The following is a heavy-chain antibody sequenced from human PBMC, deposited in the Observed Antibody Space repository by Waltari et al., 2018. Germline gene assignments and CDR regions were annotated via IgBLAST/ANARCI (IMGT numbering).Heavy chain of an antibody. CDR3: ARGTSGSYPYWYAFDI. V-gene: IGHV4-38-2*01. Sequence: QVQLQESGPGLVKHSETLSLTCAASGYSISGGYYWCWIRQPPGKGLEWIGSIYHSGSTYYNPSLKSRVTISVDTSKNQFSLKLSSVTAADTAVYYCARGTSGSYPYWYAFDIWGQGTMVTVSS. D-gene: IGHD1-26*01. J-gene: IGHJ3*02. CDR2: IYHSGST. CDR1: GYSISGGYY.